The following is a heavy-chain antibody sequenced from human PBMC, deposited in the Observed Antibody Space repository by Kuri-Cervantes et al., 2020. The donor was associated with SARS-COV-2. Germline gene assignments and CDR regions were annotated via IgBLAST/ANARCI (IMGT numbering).Heavy chain of an antibody. CDR2: VYYTGVA. Sequence: SETLSLTCSVSSGSISTFYWSWIRQFPGKRLEWIGYVYYTGVAKYNPSLKSRVTMSVDTSKNQFSLRLSSVTPADTAIYSCARGRSLVDYWGQGTLVTVSS. V-gene: IGHV4-59*01. CDR1: SGSISTFY. D-gene: IGHD6-6*01. CDR3: ARGRSLVDY. J-gene: IGHJ4*02.